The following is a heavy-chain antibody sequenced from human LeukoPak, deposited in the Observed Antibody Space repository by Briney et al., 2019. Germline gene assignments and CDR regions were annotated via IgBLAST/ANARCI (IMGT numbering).Heavy chain of an antibody. J-gene: IGHJ5*02. Sequence: SETLSLTCTVSGGSINTYYWSWIRPPPGKALEWMGFVYYSGRTSYTLSLKCRVTISVDTSKSQFSLRLSSVTAADTAMYYCARLGLGDEACWFDPWGQGTLVTVSS. CDR2: VYYSGRT. CDR1: GGSINTYY. CDR3: ARLGLGDEACWFDP. D-gene: IGHD3-10*01. V-gene: IGHV4-59*13.